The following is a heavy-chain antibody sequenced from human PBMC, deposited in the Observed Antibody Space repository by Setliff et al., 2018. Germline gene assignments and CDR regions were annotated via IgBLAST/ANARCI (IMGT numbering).Heavy chain of an antibody. CDR1: GDSISSDDYY. D-gene: IGHD2-15*01. CDR3: AGLPRIVVVPVYYYYYVDV. Sequence: PSETLSLTCTVSGDSISSDDYYWGWIRQPPGKGLEWIGSFFYSGSTFYNPSLKSRLSISVDTSKRQFSLNLRSVTAADTAVYYCAGLPRIVVVPVYYYYYVDVWGKGTTVTV. J-gene: IGHJ6*03. V-gene: IGHV4-39*01. CDR2: FFYSGST.